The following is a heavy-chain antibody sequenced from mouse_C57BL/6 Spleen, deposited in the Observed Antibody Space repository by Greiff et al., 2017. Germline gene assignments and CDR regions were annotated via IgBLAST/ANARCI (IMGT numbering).Heavy chain of an antibody. CDR3: ARPSTDAGGFDY. D-gene: IGHD4-1*02. Sequence: QVQLQQPGAELVRPGSSVKLSCKASGYTFTSYWMHWVKQRPIQGLEWIGNIDPSDSETHYNQKFKDKATLTVDKSSSTAYMQLSSLTSEDSAVYCCARPSTDAGGFDYWGQGTLVTVSA. CDR1: GYTFTSYW. CDR2: IDPSDSET. V-gene: IGHV1-52*01. J-gene: IGHJ3*01.